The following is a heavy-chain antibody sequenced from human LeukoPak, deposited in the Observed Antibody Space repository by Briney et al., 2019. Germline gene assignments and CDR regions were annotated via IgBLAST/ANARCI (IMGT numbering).Heavy chain of an antibody. Sequence: GGSLRLSCAASGFTFSSYSMNWVRQAPGKGLEWVAVISYDGSNKYYADSVKGRFTISRDNSKNTLYLQMNSLRGEDTAVYYCAKVTHYGGNSGPRTYYYYYGMDVWGQGTTVTVSS. CDR1: GFTFSSYS. D-gene: IGHD4-23*01. CDR3: AKVTHYGGNSGPRTYYYYYGMDV. J-gene: IGHJ6*02. CDR2: ISYDGSNK. V-gene: IGHV3-30*18.